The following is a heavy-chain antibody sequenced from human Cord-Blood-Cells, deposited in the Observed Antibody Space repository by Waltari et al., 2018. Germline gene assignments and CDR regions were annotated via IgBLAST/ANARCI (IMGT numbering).Heavy chain of an antibody. CDR2: INHSGST. Sequence: QVQLQQSGAGLLKPSETLSLTCAVYGGSFSGYSWSWILQPPGKGLEWIGEINHSGSTNYNPSLKSRVTISVDTSKNQFSLKLSSVTAADTAVYYCARWANSGSYHDAFDIWGQGTMVTVSS. D-gene: IGHD1-26*01. V-gene: IGHV4-34*01. CDR3: ARWANSGSYHDAFDI. J-gene: IGHJ3*02. CDR1: GGSFSGYS.